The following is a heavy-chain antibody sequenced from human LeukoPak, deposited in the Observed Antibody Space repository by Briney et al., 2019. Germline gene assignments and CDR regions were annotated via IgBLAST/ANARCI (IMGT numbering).Heavy chain of an antibody. D-gene: IGHD3-10*01. Sequence: GGSLRLSCAASGFTFSSDSMNWVRQAPGKGLEWVSSISSESSFIYYADSVKGRFTISRDNAKNSLYLQMNSLRAEDTAVYHCAIVLRLGSPEHLQHLGQGTLVTVSS. CDR2: ISSESSFI. V-gene: IGHV3-21*04. CDR1: GFTFSSDS. J-gene: IGHJ1*01. CDR3: AIVLRLGSPEHLQH.